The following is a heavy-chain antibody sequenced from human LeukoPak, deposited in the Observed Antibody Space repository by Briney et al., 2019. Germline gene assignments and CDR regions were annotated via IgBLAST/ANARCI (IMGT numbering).Heavy chain of an antibody. CDR2: INPNNGAT. CDR3: GRGPSSNYYYHYYMDV. CDR1: GYTFTDYF. J-gene: IGHJ6*03. Sequence: GASVKVSCKASGYTFTDYFMHWVRQAPGQGLEWMGWINPNNGATNYAQEFQGRVTMTRDTSISTAYMDLSRLRSDDTAVYYCGRGPSSNYYYHYYMDVWGKGTTVTVSS. D-gene: IGHD2-2*01. V-gene: IGHV1-2*02.